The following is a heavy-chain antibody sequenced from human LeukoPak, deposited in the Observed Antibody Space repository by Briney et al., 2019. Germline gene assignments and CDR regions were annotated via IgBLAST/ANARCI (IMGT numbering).Heavy chain of an antibody. D-gene: IGHD1-26*01. CDR1: GYIFACYY. CDR3: VRPPSGKDKRHDVLDV. J-gene: IGHJ3*01. CDR2: INPDGGST. Sequence: GDSVKVSCKASGYIFACYYMQWVRQAHGQGLEWTGIINPDGGSTSYARKFQGRVTMTRETSTSTVYMELSSLRSEDTAVYYCVRPPSGKDKRHDVLDVWGQGTVVTVSS. V-gene: IGHV1-46*01.